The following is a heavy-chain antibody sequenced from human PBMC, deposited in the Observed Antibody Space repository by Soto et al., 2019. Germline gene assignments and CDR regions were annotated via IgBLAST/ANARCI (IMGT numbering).Heavy chain of an antibody. CDR3: ASDSTGWFDP. J-gene: IGHJ5*02. V-gene: IGHV4-38-2*01. CDR1: GYSISSGYY. Sequence: SETLSLTCAVSGYSISSGYYWGWIRQPPGKGLEWIGNIYHSGNTNYNPSLKSRVTMSLDTSKNQFSLKLSSVTAADTAVYFCASDSTGWFDPWGQGTLVTVSS. D-gene: IGHD7-27*01. CDR2: IYHSGNT.